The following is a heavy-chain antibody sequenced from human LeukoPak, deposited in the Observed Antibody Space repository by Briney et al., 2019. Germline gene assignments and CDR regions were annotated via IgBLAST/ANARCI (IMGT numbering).Heavy chain of an antibody. V-gene: IGHV1-46*01. Sequence: ASVKVSCKASGYIFTSYYMHWVRQAPGEGLGWMGIINPTGGSTSYAQKFQGRVTMTRDTSTSTVYMELSSLRSEDTAVYYCARDHYHKIHSVMVTAPDYWGQGTLVTVSS. CDR1: GYIFTSYY. CDR2: INPTGGST. J-gene: IGHJ4*02. CDR3: ARDHYHKIHSVMVTAPDY. D-gene: IGHD2-21*02.